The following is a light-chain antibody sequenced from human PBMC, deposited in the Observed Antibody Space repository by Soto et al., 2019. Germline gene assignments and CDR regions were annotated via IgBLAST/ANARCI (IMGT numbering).Light chain of an antibody. V-gene: IGKV1-5*03. Sequence: DIPMTQSPATLSSSVGDRVTITCRASQSISSWLAWYQQKPGKAPKLLIYKASSLESGVPSRFSGSGSGTEFTLTISSLQPDDFAAYYCQQYNTYPLTFGGGTKVEIK. CDR1: QSISSW. CDR3: QQYNTYPLT. J-gene: IGKJ4*01. CDR2: KAS.